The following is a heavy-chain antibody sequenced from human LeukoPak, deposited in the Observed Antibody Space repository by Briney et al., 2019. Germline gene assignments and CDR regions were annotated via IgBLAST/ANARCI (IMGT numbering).Heavy chain of an antibody. CDR2: INHSGST. V-gene: IGHV4-34*01. D-gene: IGHD6-13*01. Sequence: GSLRLSCAASGFTFTNYAMSWIRQPPGKGLEWIGEINHSGSTNYNPSLKSRVTISVDTSKNQFSLKLSSVTAADTAVYYCARHPPYSSSWYRVGWFDPWGQGTLVTVSS. CDR1: GFTFTNYA. J-gene: IGHJ5*02. CDR3: ARHPPYSSSWYRVGWFDP.